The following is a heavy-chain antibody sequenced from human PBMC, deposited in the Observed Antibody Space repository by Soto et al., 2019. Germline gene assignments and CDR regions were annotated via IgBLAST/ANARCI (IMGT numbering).Heavy chain of an antibody. V-gene: IGHV3-66*01. CDR2: IYSGGTT. CDR3: AGDSTDGDFVDAFDV. CDR1: GFSVSINY. Sequence: ELQLVESGGGLVQPGGSLRLSCAASGFSVSINYVNWVRQAPRKGLEWVSVIYSGGTTHYADSVKGRFTISRDTSKNTLYLQMNSLRVEDTAVYYCAGDSTDGDFVDAFDVWGQGTMVTVSS. D-gene: IGHD4-17*01. J-gene: IGHJ3*01.